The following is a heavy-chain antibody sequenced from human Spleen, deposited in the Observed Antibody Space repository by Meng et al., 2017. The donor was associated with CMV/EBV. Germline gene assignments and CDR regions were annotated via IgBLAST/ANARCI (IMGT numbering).Heavy chain of an antibody. CDR1: GYSTSSGYY. J-gene: IGHJ5*02. CDR2: IYYSGST. D-gene: IGHD3-10*01. CDR3: ARTGEGNEFGES. Sequence: GSLRLSCNVSGYSTSSGYYWGWIRQPPGKGLEWIGSIYYSGSTYYNPSLKSRVTISVDTSKNQFSLKLSSVTAADTAVYYCARTGEGNEFGESWGQGTLVTVSS. V-gene: IGHV4-38-2*02.